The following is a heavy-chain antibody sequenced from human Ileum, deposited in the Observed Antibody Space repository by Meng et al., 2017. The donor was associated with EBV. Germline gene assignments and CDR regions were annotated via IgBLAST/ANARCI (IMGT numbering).Heavy chain of an antibody. CDR2: VYHDGAT. J-gene: IGHJ4*02. CDR1: GDSVSGSDW. CDR3: ARSSPIVRGLGY. Sequence: VQPHESGPGLVKPAGTRSLTCAGSGDSVSGSDWWSWVCQLPGKGLEWSREVYHDGATNYPPTLKSPVTISLDKSKNEVNLHLNSLTAADTAVYFCARSSPIVRGLGYWGQGTLVTVSS. V-gene: IGHV4-4*01. D-gene: IGHD3-10*01.